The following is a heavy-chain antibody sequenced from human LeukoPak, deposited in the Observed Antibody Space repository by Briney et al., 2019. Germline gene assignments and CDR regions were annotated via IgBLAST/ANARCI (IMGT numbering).Heavy chain of an antibody. CDR3: AIPTPYSSGWAPFDY. V-gene: IGHV3-30*03. CDR2: ISYDGSNK. D-gene: IGHD6-19*01. CDR1: GFTFSSYG. Sequence: GGSLRLSCAASGFTFSSYGMHWVRQAPGKGLEWVAVISYDGSNKYYADSVKGRFTISRDNSKNTLYLQMNSLRAEDTAVYYCAIPTPYSSGWAPFDYWGQGTLVTVSS. J-gene: IGHJ4*02.